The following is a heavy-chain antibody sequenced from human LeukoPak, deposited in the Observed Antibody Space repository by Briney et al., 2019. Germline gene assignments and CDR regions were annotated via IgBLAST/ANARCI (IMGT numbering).Heavy chain of an antibody. J-gene: IGHJ4*02. CDR2: IKQDGSEK. CDR3: ARYPGIAVAGDY. D-gene: IGHD6-19*01. V-gene: IGHV3-7*01. CDR1: RFTFSSYS. Sequence: PGGSLRLSCAASRFTFSSYSMNWVRQAPGKGLEWVANIKQDGSEKYYVDSVKGRFTISRDNAKNSLYLQMNSLRAEDTAVYYCARYPGIAVAGDYWGQGTLVTVSS.